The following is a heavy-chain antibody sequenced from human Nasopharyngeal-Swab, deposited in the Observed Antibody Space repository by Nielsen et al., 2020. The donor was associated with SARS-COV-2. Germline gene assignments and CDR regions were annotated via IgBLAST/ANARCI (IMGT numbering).Heavy chain of an antibody. CDR3: ARAKRRWFGELITCLDY. CDR2: INHSGST. CDR1: GGSFSGYY. Sequence: SETLSLTCAVYGGSFSGYYWSWIRQPPGKGLEWIGEINHSGSTNYNPSLKSRVTISVDTSKNQFSLKLSSVTAADTAVYYYARAKRRWFGELITCLDYWGQGTLVTVSS. J-gene: IGHJ4*02. D-gene: IGHD3-10*01. V-gene: IGHV4-34*01.